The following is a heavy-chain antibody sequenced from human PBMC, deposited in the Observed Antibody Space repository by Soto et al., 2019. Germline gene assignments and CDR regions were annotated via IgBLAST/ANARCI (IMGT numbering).Heavy chain of an antibody. CDR1: GFTVSSNY. V-gene: IGHV3-66*01. CDR3: ARFDRFITGTTPTALDY. D-gene: IGHD1-20*01. Sequence: PGGSLRLSCAASGFTVSSNYMSWVRQAPGKGLEWVSVIYSGGSTYYADSVKGRFTISRDNSKNTLYLQMNSLRAEDTAVYYCARFDRFITGTTPTALDYWGQGTLVTVSS. J-gene: IGHJ4*02. CDR2: IYSGGST.